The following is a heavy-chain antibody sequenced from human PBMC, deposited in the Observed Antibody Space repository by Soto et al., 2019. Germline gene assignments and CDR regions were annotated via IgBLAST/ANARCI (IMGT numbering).Heavy chain of an antibody. Sequence: GASVKVSCKASGYTFGNYDINWVRQATGQGLEWMGWMNPNTGDTGYPQKFQGRVTMTRDTSITTAYMEMSSLRSEDTAMYYCARSNFGSGVYFDYWGRGTPVTVSS. V-gene: IGHV1-8*01. CDR2: MNPNTGDT. CDR1: GYTFGNYD. CDR3: ARSNFGSGVYFDY. J-gene: IGHJ4*02. D-gene: IGHD3-16*01.